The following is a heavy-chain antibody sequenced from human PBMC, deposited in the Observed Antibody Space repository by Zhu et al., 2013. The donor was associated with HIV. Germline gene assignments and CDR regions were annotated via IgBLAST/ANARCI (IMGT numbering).Heavy chain of an antibody. Sequence: QVHLVQSGAEVKEPGASVKVSCKASGFTFTSYAFNWVRQAPGQGLEWMGWITTYKGNTKYAQKLQGRVTMTIDTSTSTAYMELRSLRSDDAAIYYCARERDSSGYFPSYYYPMDVWGQGTTITVSS. D-gene: IGHD3-22*01. CDR3: ARERDSSGYFPSYYYPMDV. CDR1: GFTFTSYA. V-gene: IGHV1-18*01. J-gene: IGHJ6*02. CDR2: ITTYKGNT.